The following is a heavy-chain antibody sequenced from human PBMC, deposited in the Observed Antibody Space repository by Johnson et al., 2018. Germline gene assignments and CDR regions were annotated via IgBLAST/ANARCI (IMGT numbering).Heavy chain of an antibody. CDR2: VSHDGINK. D-gene: IGHD3-22*01. J-gene: IGHJ6*03. CDR1: GFTFSNYG. V-gene: IGHV3-30*18. Sequence: QVQLQQSGGGVVQPGRSLRLSCAASGFTFSNYGMHWVRQAPGKGLEWVAVVSHDGINKNHADSVKGRFTVSRENSNNTLSLGMNSLRPEDTAVYYCAKNQRFYGSSGFHSGNYYYSYLDVWGKGTTVTVSS. CDR3: AKNQRFYGSSGFHSGNYYYSYLDV.